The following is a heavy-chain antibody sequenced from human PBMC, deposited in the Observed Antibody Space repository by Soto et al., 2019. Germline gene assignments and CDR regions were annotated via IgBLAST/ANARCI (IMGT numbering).Heavy chain of an antibody. CDR2: ISGSGGST. CDR1: GFTFSSYA. V-gene: IGHV3-23*01. CDR3: AKQPAGSSTRVCWFDP. D-gene: IGHD2-2*01. J-gene: IGHJ5*02. Sequence: GGSLRLSCAASGFTFSSYAMSWVRQAPGKGLEWVSAISGSGGSTYYADSVKGRFTISRDNSKNTLYLQMNSLRAEDTAVYYAAKQPAGSSTRVCWFDPWRHGTLATVPS.